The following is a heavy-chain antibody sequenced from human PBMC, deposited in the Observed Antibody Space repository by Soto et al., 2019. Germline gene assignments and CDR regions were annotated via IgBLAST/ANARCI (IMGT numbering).Heavy chain of an antibody. CDR1: GFTFSSYA. V-gene: IGHV3-23*01. J-gene: IGHJ4*02. D-gene: IGHD3-22*01. Sequence: EVQLLESGGGLVQPGGSLRLSCAASGFTFSSYAMSWVRQAPGKGLEWVSGITGSGGSTYYADSVKGRFTISRDNFNNRLYLLLNRLSDEDTAVYYCAKTGDDPSGYYHENPRFAYWGQGTLVTVSS. CDR3: AKTGDDPSGYYHENPRFAY. CDR2: ITGSGGST.